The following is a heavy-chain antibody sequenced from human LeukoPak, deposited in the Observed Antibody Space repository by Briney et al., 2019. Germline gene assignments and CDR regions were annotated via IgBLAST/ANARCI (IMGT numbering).Heavy chain of an antibody. J-gene: IGHJ4*02. V-gene: IGHV1-2*02. CDR3: ARLTTYCSSTSCYDPEKYFDY. D-gene: IGHD2-2*01. CDR1: GYTFTAYH. Sequence: ASVKVSCKASGYTFTAYHIHWVRQAPGQGLEWMGWINPNSGGTNYAQKFQGRVTMTRDTSISTAYMELSRLRSDDTAVYYCARLTTYCSSTSCYDPEKYFDYWGQGTLVTVSS. CDR2: INPNSGGT.